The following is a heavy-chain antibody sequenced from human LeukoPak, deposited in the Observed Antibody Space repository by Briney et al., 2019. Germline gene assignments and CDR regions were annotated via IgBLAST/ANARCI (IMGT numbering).Heavy chain of an antibody. CDR1: GFTFSSYW. D-gene: IGHD2-15*01. Sequence: PGGSLRLSCAASGFTFSSYWMSWVRQAPGKGLEWVANIKQDGSEKYYVDSVKGRFTISRDNAKNSLYLQMNSLRAEDTAVYYCARVVVAATDSDAFDIWGQGTMVAVSS. J-gene: IGHJ3*02. V-gene: IGHV3-7*01. CDR3: ARVVVAATDSDAFDI. CDR2: IKQDGSEK.